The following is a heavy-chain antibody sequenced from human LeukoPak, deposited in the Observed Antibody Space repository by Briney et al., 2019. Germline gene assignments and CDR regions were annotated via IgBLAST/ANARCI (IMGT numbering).Heavy chain of an antibody. V-gene: IGHV1-2*02. D-gene: IGHD3-22*01. CDR3: ARHYYDSSGYYYYTLDY. J-gene: IGHJ4*02. Sequence: ASVKVSCKASGYTFTSYGISWVRQAPGQGLEWMGWINPNSGGRNYAQKFQGRVTMTRDTSISTAYMELSRLRSDDTAVYYCARHYYDSSGYYYYTLDYWGQGTLVTVSS. CDR2: INPNSGGR. CDR1: GYTFTSYG.